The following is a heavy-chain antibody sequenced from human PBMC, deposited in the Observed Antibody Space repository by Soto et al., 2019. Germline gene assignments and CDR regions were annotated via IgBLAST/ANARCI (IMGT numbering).Heavy chain of an antibody. CDR3: AKEVEVAGDLDY. Sequence: GGSLRLSCVASGFTFSTYGIHWVRQAPGKGLEWVGVISSDGETKYYADSVKGRFTVSRDNSKNTMYLQMASLRPEDTAVYYCAKEVEVAGDLDYWGHGTLVTVSS. D-gene: IGHD6-19*01. J-gene: IGHJ4*01. V-gene: IGHV3-30*18. CDR2: ISSDGETK. CDR1: GFTFSTYG.